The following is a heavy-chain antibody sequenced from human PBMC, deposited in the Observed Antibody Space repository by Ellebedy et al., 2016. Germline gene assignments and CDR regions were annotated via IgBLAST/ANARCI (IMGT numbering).Heavy chain of an antibody. D-gene: IGHD3-22*01. V-gene: IGHV1-3*01. CDR3: ARVATMIVVMDDAFDI. CDR2: INAGNGNT. Sequence: ASVKVSCKASGYTFTSYAMHWVRQAPGQRLEWMGWINAGNGNTKYSQKFQGRVTITRDTSASTAYMELSSLRSEDTAVYYCARVATMIVVMDDAFDIWGQGTMVTVSS. J-gene: IGHJ3*02. CDR1: GYTFTSYA.